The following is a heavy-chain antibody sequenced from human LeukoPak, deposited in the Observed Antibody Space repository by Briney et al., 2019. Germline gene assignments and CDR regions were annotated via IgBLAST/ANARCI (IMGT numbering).Heavy chain of an antibody. D-gene: IGHD2-15*01. Sequence: GGSLRLSCAASGFTFSSYSMNWVRQAPGKGLEWVSSISSSSSYIYYADSVEGRFTISRDNAKNSLYLQMNSLRAEDTAVYYCARERWELPSFDYWGQGTLVTVSS. J-gene: IGHJ4*02. V-gene: IGHV3-21*04. CDR1: GFTFSSYS. CDR2: ISSSSSYI. CDR3: ARERWELPSFDY.